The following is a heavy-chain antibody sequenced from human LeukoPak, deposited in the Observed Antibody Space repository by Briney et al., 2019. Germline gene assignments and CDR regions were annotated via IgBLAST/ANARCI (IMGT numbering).Heavy chain of an antibody. CDR2: ISGSGGST. CDR1: GFTFSNVA. J-gene: IGHJ4*02. Sequence: TVGTGMVSCAASGFTFSNVAMSWVRNAQEKGLEWVSAISGSGGSTYYADSVKGRFTVSRDSSKNTLYLQMNSLRVEDTAVFYCAKHSNWNDLDYWGQGTLDTVSS. CDR3: AKHSNWNDLDY. V-gene: IGHV3-23*01. D-gene: IGHD1-20*01.